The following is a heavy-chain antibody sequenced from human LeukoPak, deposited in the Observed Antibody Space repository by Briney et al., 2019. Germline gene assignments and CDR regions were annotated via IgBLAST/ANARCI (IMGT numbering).Heavy chain of an antibody. V-gene: IGHV4-34*01. Sequence: PSETLSLTRAVYGGSFSGYYWSWIRQPPGKGLEWIGEINHSGSTNYNPSLKSRVTISVDTSKNQFSLKLSSVTAADTAVYYCARRPDELRNFDWAATFDPWGQGTLVTVSS. CDR1: GGSFSGYY. CDR3: ARRPDELRNFDWAATFDP. D-gene: IGHD3-9*01. J-gene: IGHJ5*02. CDR2: INHSGST.